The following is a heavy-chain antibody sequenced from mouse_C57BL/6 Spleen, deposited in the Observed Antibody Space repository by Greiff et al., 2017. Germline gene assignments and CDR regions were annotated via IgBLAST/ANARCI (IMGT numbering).Heavy chain of an antibody. CDR1: GFTFSSYA. CDR2: ISDGGSYT. J-gene: IGHJ2*01. D-gene: IGHD1-2*01. CDR3: ARELRHFDY. V-gene: IGHV5-4*01. Sequence: EVHLVESGGGLVKPGGSLKLSCAASGFTFSSYAMSWVRQTPEKRLEWVATISDGGSYTYYPDNVKGRFTISRDNAKNNLYLQMSHLKSEDTAMYYCARELRHFDYWGQGTTLTVSS.